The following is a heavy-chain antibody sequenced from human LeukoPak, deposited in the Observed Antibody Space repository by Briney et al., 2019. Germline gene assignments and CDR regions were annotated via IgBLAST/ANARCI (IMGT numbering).Heavy chain of an antibody. Sequence: SETLSLTCAVYGGSFSGYYWSWIRQPPGKGLEWIGEINHSGSTNYNPSLKSRVTISVDTSKNQFSLKLSSVTAADTAVYYCARGRGLRFLEWLLSTDYMDVWGKGTTVTVSS. D-gene: IGHD3-3*01. CDR3: ARGRGLRFLEWLLSTDYMDV. CDR2: INHSGST. J-gene: IGHJ6*03. CDR1: GGSFSGYY. V-gene: IGHV4-34*01.